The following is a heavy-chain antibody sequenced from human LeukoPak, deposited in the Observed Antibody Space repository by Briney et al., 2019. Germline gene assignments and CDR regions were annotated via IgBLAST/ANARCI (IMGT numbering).Heavy chain of an antibody. CDR2: IYTSGST. CDR1: GGSISSYY. J-gene: IGHJ4*02. D-gene: IGHD5-24*01. CDR3: ARSRDGYNYSLYYFDY. Sequence: SETLSLTCTVSGGSISSYYWSWIRQPAGKGLEWIGRIYTSGSTNYNPSLKSRVTMSVDTSKNQFSLKLSSVTAADTAVYYCARSRDGYNYSLYYFDYWGQGTLVTVSS. V-gene: IGHV4-4*07.